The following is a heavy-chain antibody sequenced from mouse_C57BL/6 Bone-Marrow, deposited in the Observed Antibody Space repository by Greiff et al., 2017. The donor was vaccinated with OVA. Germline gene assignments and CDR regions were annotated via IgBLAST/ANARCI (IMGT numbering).Heavy chain of an antibody. Sequence: VQLQQSGPVLVKPGASVTMSCKASGYTFTDYYMNWVKQSHGQSLEWIGVINPYNGGTSYNQKFKGKATLTVDKSSSTAYMELNSLASEDSAVYDCARWGTWFAYWGQGTLVTVSA. CDR1: GYTFTDYY. J-gene: IGHJ3*01. V-gene: IGHV1-19*01. CDR3: ARWGTWFAY. CDR2: INPYNGGT.